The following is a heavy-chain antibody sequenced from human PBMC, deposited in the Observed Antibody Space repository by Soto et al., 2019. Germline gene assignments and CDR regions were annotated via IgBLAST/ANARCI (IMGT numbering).Heavy chain of an antibody. CDR3: AIPVLDFGEFSLDY. J-gene: IGHJ4*02. CDR2: IIPILGIA. D-gene: IGHD3-10*01. V-gene: IGHV1-69*02. CDR1: GDTFSRNT. Sequence: ASVKVSCKASGDTFSRNTITWVLQAPGQGLEWMGRIIPILGIANYAQKFQGRVTITADKSTSTAYMELSSLRSEDTAVYYCAIPVLDFGEFSLDYWGQGTLVTVSS.